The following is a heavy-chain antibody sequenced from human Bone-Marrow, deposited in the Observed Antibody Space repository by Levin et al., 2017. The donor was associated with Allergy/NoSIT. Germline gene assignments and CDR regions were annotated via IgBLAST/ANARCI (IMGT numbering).Heavy chain of an antibody. D-gene: IGHD6-19*01. V-gene: IGHV4-34*01. CDR1: GGSFSGYY. J-gene: IGHJ4*02. Sequence: MSSETLSLTCVVYGGSFSGYYWSWIRQPPGKGLEWIGEINHSGSTNYNPSLKSRVTISVDTSKNQFSLKLSSVTAADTAVYYCASSTWVAGPWFDDWGQGTQVTVSS. CDR2: INHSGST. CDR3: ASSTWVAGPWFDD.